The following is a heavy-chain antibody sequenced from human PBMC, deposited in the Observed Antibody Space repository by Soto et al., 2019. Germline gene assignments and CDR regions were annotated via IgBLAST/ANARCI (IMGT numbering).Heavy chain of an antibody. J-gene: IGHJ6*02. V-gene: IGHV1-18*01. CDR1: GYTFTRYG. Sequence: QGQLVQSGAEVKKPGASVKVSCKASGYTFTRYGISWVRQAPGQGLEWMGWISGYNGDTKYAQKFQGRVTXTIXTSTTTAFMELRSLTSDDTAVYYCAKNGQPPYYYYGLDVWGQGTTVTVSS. CDR3: AKNGQPPYYYYGLDV. D-gene: IGHD2-8*01. CDR2: ISGYNGDT.